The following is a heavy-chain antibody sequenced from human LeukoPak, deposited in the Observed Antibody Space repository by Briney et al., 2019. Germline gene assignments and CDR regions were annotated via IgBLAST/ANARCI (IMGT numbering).Heavy chain of an antibody. CDR2: ISYDGSNK. D-gene: IGHD4-23*01. V-gene: IGHV3-30-3*01. CDR3: AREREVVTLDY. CDR1: GFTFSSYA. J-gene: IGHJ4*02. Sequence: GGSLRLSCAASGFTFSSYAMHWVRQAPGKGLEWVAVISYDGSNKYYADSVKGRFTISRDNSKNTLYLQMNSLRAEDTAVYYCAREREVVTLDYWGQGTLVTVPS.